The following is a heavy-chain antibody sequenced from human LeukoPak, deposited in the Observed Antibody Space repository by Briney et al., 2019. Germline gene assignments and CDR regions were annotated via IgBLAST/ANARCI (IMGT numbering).Heavy chain of an antibody. V-gene: IGHV4-39*07. CDR2: INHSGST. D-gene: IGHD2-21*02. CDR3: ARGRYCGGDCLPSWFDP. J-gene: IGHJ5*02. CDR1: GGSISSSSYY. Sequence: SESLSLTCTVSGGSISSSSYYWSWIRQPPGKGLEWIGEINHSGSTNYNPSLKSRVTISVDTSKNQFSLKLSSVTAADTAIYFCARGRYCGGDCLPSWFDPWGQGTLVTVSS.